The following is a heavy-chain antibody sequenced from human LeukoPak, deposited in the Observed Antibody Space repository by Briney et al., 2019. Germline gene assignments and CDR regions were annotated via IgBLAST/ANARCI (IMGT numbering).Heavy chain of an antibody. CDR1: GGTFSSYA. D-gene: IGHD6-6*01. CDR2: IIPIFGTA. Sequence: SVKVSCKASGGTFSSYAISWVRQAPGQGLEWMGGIIPIFGTANYARKFQGRVTITTDESTSTAYMELSSLRSEDTAVYYCARVVRYSSSPSSYYYYMDVWGKGTTVTVSS. J-gene: IGHJ6*03. CDR3: ARVVRYSSSPSSYYYYMDV. V-gene: IGHV1-69*05.